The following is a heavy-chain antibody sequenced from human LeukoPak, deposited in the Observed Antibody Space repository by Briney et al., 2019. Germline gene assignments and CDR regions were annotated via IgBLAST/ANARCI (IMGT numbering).Heavy chain of an antibody. J-gene: IGHJ4*02. CDR3: ARDTSSSWGFNY. CDR1: GYSISSGYY. Sequence: SETLSLTCTVSGYSISSGYYWGWIRQPAGKGLEWIGRIYTSGSTNYNPSLKSRVTISVDTSKNQFSLKLSSVTAADTAVYYCARDTSSSWGFNYWGQGTLVTVSS. D-gene: IGHD6-13*01. V-gene: IGHV4-38-2*02. CDR2: IYTSGST.